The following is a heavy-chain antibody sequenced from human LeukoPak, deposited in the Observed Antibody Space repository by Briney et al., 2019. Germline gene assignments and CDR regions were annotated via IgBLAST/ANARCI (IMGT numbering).Heavy chain of an antibody. J-gene: IGHJ4*02. CDR3: ARLSVAYDPYYFDF. D-gene: IGHD5-12*01. CDR2: IFHGGNT. CDR1: DYSISSGYF. V-gene: IGHV4-38-2*02. Sequence: SETLSLTCTVTDYSISSGYFWGWIRQPPGTGLEWIGMIFHGGNTYYNPSLESRVTLSKDTSKNQFSLRLTSMTAADTAIYYRARLSVAYDPYYFDFWGQGTLVAVSS.